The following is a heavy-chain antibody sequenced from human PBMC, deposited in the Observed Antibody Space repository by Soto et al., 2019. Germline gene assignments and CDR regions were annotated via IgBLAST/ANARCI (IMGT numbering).Heavy chain of an antibody. CDR1: GDSVSSNSSA. Sequence: SQTLSLTYAISGDSVSSNSSAWNCISQSPSRGLEWLGRTYYRSNLSNDYAISVKSRITINPDTSKNQFSLRLYSVTPEDTAVYYCAGVSWFRGMDVWGQGTPVTVSS. CDR3: AGVSWFRGMDV. V-gene: IGHV6-1*01. J-gene: IGHJ6*02. D-gene: IGHD3-10*01. CDR2: TYYRSNLSN.